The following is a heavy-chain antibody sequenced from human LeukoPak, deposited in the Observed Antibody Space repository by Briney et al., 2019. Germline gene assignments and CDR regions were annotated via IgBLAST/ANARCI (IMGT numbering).Heavy chain of an antibody. CDR2: IFYNEGT. CDR1: GGSFSGYY. CDR3: ARGGYYGSGNDFRFDP. J-gene: IGHJ5*02. V-gene: IGHV4-59*01. Sequence: SETLSLTCAVYGGSFSGYYWSWIRQPPGKGLEWIGYIFYNEGTSYNPSLKSRVTISVDTSNNQLSLKVNSVTAADTAMYYCARGGYYGSGNDFRFDPWGQGTLVTVSS. D-gene: IGHD3-10*01.